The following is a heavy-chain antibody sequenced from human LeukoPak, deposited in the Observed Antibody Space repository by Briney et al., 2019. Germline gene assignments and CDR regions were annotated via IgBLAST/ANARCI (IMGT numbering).Heavy chain of an antibody. D-gene: IGHD3-3*01. CDR3: ARSSTIFGVVIRGPMGGMDV. V-gene: IGHV4-34*01. CDR2: INHSGST. J-gene: IGHJ6*02. Sequence: SETLSLTCAVYGGSFSGYYWSWIRQPPGKGLEWIGEINHSGSTSYNPSLKSRVTISADTSKNQFSLKLSSVTAADTAVYYCARSSTIFGVVIRGPMGGMDVWGQGTTVTVSS. CDR1: GGSFSGYY.